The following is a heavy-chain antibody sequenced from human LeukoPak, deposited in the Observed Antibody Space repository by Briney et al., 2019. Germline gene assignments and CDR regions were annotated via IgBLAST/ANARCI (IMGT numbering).Heavy chain of an antibody. D-gene: IGHD1-20*01. CDR3: ASGNWNDRAFDI. Sequence: GGSLRLSCAASRFTFSTYWMSWVRQAPGKGLEWVANIKPGGGEKYYVDSAKGRFTISRDNAKNSLYLQMSSLKAEDIAVYYCASGNWNDRAFDIWGQGTMVTVSS. CDR1: RFTFSTYW. J-gene: IGHJ3*02. CDR2: IKPGGGEK. V-gene: IGHV3-7*01.